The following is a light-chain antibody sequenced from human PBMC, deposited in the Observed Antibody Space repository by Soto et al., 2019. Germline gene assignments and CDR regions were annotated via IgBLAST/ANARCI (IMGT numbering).Light chain of an antibody. CDR1: QSVSTY. J-gene: IGKJ2*01. Sequence: EIVLTQSPATLSLCPGERATLSCRASQSVSTYLAWYQQKPGQAPSLLIYDASNRATGIPARFSGSGSGTDFTLTISSLEPEDFAVYYCQQRSNWPPYTFGQGTKLEIK. CDR2: DAS. CDR3: QQRSNWPPYT. V-gene: IGKV3-11*01.